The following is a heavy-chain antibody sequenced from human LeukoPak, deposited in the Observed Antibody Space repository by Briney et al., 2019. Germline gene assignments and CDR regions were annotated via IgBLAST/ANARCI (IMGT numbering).Heavy chain of an antibody. D-gene: IGHD3-16*02. Sequence: GGSLRLSCAASGFTFSSYAMSGVRQAPGKGLEWVSIISTSGGSTYYADSVKGRFTISRDNSKNTLYLQMNSLRAEDTAVYYCAKSQGSYSYTFDYWGQGTLVTVSS. V-gene: IGHV3-23*01. J-gene: IGHJ4*02. CDR3: AKSQGSYSYTFDY. CDR1: GFTFSSYA. CDR2: ISTSGGST.